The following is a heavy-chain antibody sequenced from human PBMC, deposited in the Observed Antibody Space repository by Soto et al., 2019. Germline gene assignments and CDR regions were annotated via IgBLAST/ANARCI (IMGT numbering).Heavy chain of an antibody. CDR1: GFTVSSNY. D-gene: IGHD3-10*01. Sequence: LSLTCAASGFTVSSNYMSWVRQAPGKGLEWVSVIYSGGSTYYADSVKGRFTISRDNSKNTLYLQMNSLRAEDTAVYYCARGYYIDYWGQGTLVTVSS. J-gene: IGHJ4*02. V-gene: IGHV3-66*01. CDR3: ARGYYIDY. CDR2: IYSGGST.